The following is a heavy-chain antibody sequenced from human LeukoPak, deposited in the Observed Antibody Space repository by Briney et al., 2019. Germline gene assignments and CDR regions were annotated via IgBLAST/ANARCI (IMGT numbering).Heavy chain of an antibody. Sequence: ASVKVSCKASGYAFTGYYIHWVRQAPGQGPEWMGWINPNSGGTNYAQKFQGRVTMTRDTSSSTAYMDLSRLRSDDTAVYYCARDSYGSGSYYSNWFDPWGQGTLVTVSS. V-gene: IGHV1-2*02. CDR3: ARDSYGSGSYYSNWFDP. J-gene: IGHJ5*02. CDR1: GYAFTGYY. CDR2: INPNSGGT. D-gene: IGHD3-10*01.